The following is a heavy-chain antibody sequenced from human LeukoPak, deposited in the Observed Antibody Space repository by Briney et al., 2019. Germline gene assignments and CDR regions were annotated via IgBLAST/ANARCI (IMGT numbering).Heavy chain of an antibody. CDR1: GFIFSNYA. Sequence: GGTLRLSCAASGFIFSNYAMSWVRQAPGKGLEWVSPFSFNGVTTYYADSAKGRFTISRDNSKNTVYLQMNNLRAEDTAVYYCAKGGYSSGRYFYYYMDVWGEGTTVTVSS. D-gene: IGHD5-18*01. J-gene: IGHJ6*03. CDR2: FSFNGVTT. V-gene: IGHV3-23*01. CDR3: AKGGYSSGRYFYYYMDV.